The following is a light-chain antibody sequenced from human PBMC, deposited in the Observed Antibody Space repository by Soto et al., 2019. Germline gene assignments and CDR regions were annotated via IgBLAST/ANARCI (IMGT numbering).Light chain of an antibody. CDR1: QSVTTN. CDR3: QQYDRWPVT. V-gene: IGKV3-15*01. Sequence: EVVMTQSPATLSVSPGERVTFSCRASQSVTTNLAWYQHKPGQSPRLLISGASTGASGIPPRFSGSGAGTEFTLTIDRLQSADFAVYYCQQYDRWPVTFGGGTKVEIK. CDR2: GAS. J-gene: IGKJ4*01.